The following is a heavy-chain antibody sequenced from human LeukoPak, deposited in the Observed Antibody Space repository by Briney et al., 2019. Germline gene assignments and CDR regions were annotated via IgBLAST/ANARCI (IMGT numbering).Heavy chain of an antibody. J-gene: IGHJ5*02. V-gene: IGHV4-30-2*01. CDR2: VYQSGGT. CDR1: GGSISSGGYS. Sequence: SQTLSLICAVSGGSISSGGYSWSWIRQPPGKGLEWIGYVYQSGGTYYNPSLKSRVTISIDRSKNQFSLKLTSVTAADTAVYYCARGLPETSWFDPWGRGTLVTVSS. CDR3: ARGLPETSWFDP. D-gene: IGHD1-14*01.